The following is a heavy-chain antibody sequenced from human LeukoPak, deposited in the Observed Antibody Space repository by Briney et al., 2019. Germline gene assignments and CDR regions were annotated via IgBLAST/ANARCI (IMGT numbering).Heavy chain of an antibody. CDR3: ARGQGVF. D-gene: IGHD3-10*01. Sequence: GGSLRLSCAASGFTFSDHYIDWVRQAPGKGLEWVGRSRNKANSYTTEYAASVKGRFTISRDDSKNSLNLQMNNLKTEDTAVYYCARGQGVFWGQGTLVTVSS. CDR1: GFTFSDHY. CDR2: SRNKANSYTT. J-gene: IGHJ4*02. V-gene: IGHV3-72*01.